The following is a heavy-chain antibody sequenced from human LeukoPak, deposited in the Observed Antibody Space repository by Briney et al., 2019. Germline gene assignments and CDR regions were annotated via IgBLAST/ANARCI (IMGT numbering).Heavy chain of an antibody. J-gene: IGHJ6*02. V-gene: IGHV3-74*01. CDR1: GFTFSNYW. Sequence: GGSLRLSCAASGFTFSNYWVHWVRQAPGKGLVWVSRINSDGSSTTYADSVKGRFTISRDNAKNTLYLQMNSLRAEDTAVYYCARDYGRSRDYGMDVWGQGTTVTVSS. CDR3: ARDYGRSRDYGMDV. D-gene: IGHD3-10*01. CDR2: INSDGSST.